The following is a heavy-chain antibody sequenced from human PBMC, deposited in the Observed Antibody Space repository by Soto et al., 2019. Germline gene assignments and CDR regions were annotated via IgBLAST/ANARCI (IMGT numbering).Heavy chain of an antibody. V-gene: IGHV1-3*01. J-gene: IGHJ6*02. CDR3: ARMGYYYGMDV. CDR2: INAGNGNT. Sequence: ASVKVSCKASGYTVTSYGINWVRQAPGQRLEWMGWINAGNGNTKYSQKFQGRVTITRDTSASTAYMELSSLRSEDTAVYYCARMGYYYGMDVWGQGTTVTVSS. CDR1: GYTVTSYG.